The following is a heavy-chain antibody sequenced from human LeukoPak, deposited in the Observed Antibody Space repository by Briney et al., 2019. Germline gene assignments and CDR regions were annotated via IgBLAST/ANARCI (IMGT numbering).Heavy chain of an antibody. V-gene: IGHV3-53*01. J-gene: IGHJ4*02. CDR2: FYSGGDR. CDR1: GFTVSTNY. CDR3: ARNSVAGTGNY. D-gene: IGHD6-19*01. Sequence: GGSLRLSCATSGFTVSTNYMSWVRQAPGKGLEWVSVFYSGGDRYYADSVKGRFTISRDNSKNTVYLQMNSLRPEDTAVYYCARNSVAGTGNYWGQGTLVTVSS.